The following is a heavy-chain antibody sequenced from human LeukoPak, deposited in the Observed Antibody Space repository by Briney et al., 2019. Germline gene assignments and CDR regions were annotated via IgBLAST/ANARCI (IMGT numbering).Heavy chain of an antibody. V-gene: IGHV3-23*01. Sequence: GGSLRLSCAASGFTFSSYAMSWVRQAPGKGLEWVSAISGSGGSTYYADSVKGRFTISRDNSKNTLYLQMNSLGAEDTAVYYCAKLPSAHYYDSSGSDYFDYWGQGTLVTVSS. CDR3: AKLPSAHYYDSSGSDYFDY. CDR1: GFTFSSYA. CDR2: ISGSGGST. D-gene: IGHD3-22*01. J-gene: IGHJ4*02.